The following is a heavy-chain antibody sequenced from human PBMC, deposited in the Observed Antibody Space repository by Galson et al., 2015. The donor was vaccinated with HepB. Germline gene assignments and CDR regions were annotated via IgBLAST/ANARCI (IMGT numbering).Heavy chain of an antibody. J-gene: IGHJ4*02. D-gene: IGHD6-13*01. V-gene: IGHV3-30-3*01. CDR3: ATCIAAADLDY. Sequence: SLRLSCAASGFTFSSYAMRWVRQAPGKGLELVAVISYDGSNKYYANSVKGRFTISRDNYKNTLYLQMNSLRAEETAVYYCATCIAAADLDYWGQGTLVTVSS. CDR2: ISYDGSNK. CDR1: GFTFSSYA.